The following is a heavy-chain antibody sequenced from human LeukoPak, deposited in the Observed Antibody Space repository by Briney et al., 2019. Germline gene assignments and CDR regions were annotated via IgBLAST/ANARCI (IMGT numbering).Heavy chain of an antibody. CDR2: IEQDGGET. J-gene: IGHJ4*02. V-gene: IGHV3-7*01. D-gene: IGHD6-19*01. CDR3: ARRGIISGWYWAYYFDY. CDR1: GFTFGDYY. Sequence: PGGSLRLSCAASGFTFGDYYMSWIRQAPGKGLEWVANIEQDGGETYYVDSVKGRFTISRDNAKNSPSLQMNSLRAEDTAVYYCARRGIISGWYWAYYFDYWGQGTLVTVSS.